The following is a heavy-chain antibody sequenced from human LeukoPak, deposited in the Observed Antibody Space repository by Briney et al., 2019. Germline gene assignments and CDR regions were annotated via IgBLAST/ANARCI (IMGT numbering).Heavy chain of an antibody. Sequence: SETLSLTCTVSGGSISSYYWSWIRQPPGKGLEWIGYVYDSGSTNYNPSLKSRVTISLNTSKNQFSLKLTSVTAADTAVYYCARGRYSAGDNWFDPWGQGTLVTVSS. J-gene: IGHJ5*02. D-gene: IGHD3-9*01. CDR3: ARGRYSAGDNWFDP. CDR2: VYDSGST. V-gene: IGHV4-59*08. CDR1: GGSISSYY.